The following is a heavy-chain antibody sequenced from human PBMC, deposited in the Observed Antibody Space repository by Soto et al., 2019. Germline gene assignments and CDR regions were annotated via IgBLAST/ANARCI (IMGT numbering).Heavy chain of an antibody. J-gene: IGHJ6*02. Sequence: GGSLRLSCAASGFTVSSNYMSWVRQAPGKGLEWVGRIKSKTDGGTTDYAAPVKGRFTISRDDSKNTLYLQMNSLKTEDTAVYYCTTRVWFGELLPDVWGQGTTVTVSS. V-gene: IGHV3-15*01. CDR1: GFTVSSNY. D-gene: IGHD3-10*01. CDR2: IKSKTDGGTT. CDR3: TTRVWFGELLPDV.